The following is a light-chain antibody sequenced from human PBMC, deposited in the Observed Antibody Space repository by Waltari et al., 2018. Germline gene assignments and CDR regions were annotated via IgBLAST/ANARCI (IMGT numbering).Light chain of an antibody. Sequence: QSALTQPASLSGAPGQSITISGTGTSSDIGFHTPVSWYQQHPGQAPRLLMYDVNSRPSGVSNRFSGSKSGNTASLTISGLQADDEAHYYCSAYTSSATLAFGGGTGLTVL. CDR1: SSDIGFHTP. CDR3: SAYTSSATLA. CDR2: DVN. V-gene: IGLV2-14*03. J-gene: IGLJ2*01.